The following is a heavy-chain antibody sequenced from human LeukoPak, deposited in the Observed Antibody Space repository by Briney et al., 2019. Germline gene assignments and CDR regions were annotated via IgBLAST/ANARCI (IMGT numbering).Heavy chain of an antibody. D-gene: IGHD3-10*01. V-gene: IGHV3-23*01. J-gene: IGHJ4*02. Sequence: GGSLRLACAAYGFAFSSYAMSWVRQAPGKGLEWISAISGSGGSTYYADSVKGRFTISRDNSKNTLYLQMNSLRAEDTAVYYCASGSYQALLDYWGQGTLVTVSS. CDR1: GFAFSSYA. CDR3: ASGSYQALLDY. CDR2: ISGSGGST.